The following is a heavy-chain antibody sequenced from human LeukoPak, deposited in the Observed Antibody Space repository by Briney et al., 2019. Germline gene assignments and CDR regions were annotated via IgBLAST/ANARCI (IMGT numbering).Heavy chain of an antibody. Sequence: GGSLRLSCAASGFTFTSYWMSWVRQVPGKGLEWVAITKQDGSEKYYVDSVKGRFTIARDNAKDSLYLQLNRLRAEDTAVYYCARVRGDRVFDYWGQGTLVTVSS. V-gene: IGHV3-7*01. D-gene: IGHD3-10*01. CDR2: TKQDGSEK. CDR1: GFTFTSYW. CDR3: ARVRGDRVFDY. J-gene: IGHJ4*02.